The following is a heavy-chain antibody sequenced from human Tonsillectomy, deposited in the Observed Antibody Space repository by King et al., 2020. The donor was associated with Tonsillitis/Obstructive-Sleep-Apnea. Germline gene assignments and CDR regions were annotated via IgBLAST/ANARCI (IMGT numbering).Heavy chain of an antibody. Sequence: VQLVESGGGLVQPGGSLRLSCAASGFTFSSYAMSWVRQAPGTGLECVSAISGSGGSTYYADSVKGRFTTSRDNSKHTLYLQMNSLGAEDTAVYYCAKGIVVVPTAYQYLFDYWGQGTLVTVSS. CDR2: ISGSGGST. J-gene: IGHJ4*02. D-gene: IGHD2-2*01. CDR1: GFTFSSYA. CDR3: AKGIVVVPTAYQYLFDY. V-gene: IGHV3-23*04.